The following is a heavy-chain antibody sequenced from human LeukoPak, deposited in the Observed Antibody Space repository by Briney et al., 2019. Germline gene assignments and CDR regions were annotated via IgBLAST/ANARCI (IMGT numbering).Heavy chain of an antibody. V-gene: IGHV4-31*03. Sequence: SETLSLTCTVSGGSISSGGYYWSWIRQHPGKGLEWIGYIYYSGSTYYNPSLKSRVTISVDTSKNQFSLKLSSVTAADTAVYYCAREVGVVVPAATAMDYWGQGTLVTVSS. J-gene: IGHJ4*02. CDR2: IYYSGST. CDR3: AREVGVVVPAATAMDY. D-gene: IGHD2-2*01. CDR1: GGSISSGGYY.